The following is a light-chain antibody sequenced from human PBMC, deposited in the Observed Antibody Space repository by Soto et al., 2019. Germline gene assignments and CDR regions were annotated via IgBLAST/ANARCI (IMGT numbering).Light chain of an antibody. Sequence: EIVLTQSPVTLSLSPGERATLSCLASQSVSSFLAWYQHKPGQAPRLLIYDASNRATGIPARFSGSGSGTDFTLTISSLEPEDFAVYYCQQRSNWPPITFGQGTRLEIK. J-gene: IGKJ5*01. CDR1: QSVSSF. CDR2: DAS. V-gene: IGKV3-11*01. CDR3: QQRSNWPPIT.